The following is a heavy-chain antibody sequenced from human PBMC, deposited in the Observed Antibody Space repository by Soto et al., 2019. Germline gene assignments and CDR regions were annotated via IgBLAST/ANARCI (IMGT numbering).Heavy chain of an antibody. Sequence: SETLSLTCTVSGGSISSSSYYWGWIRQPPGKGLEWIGSIYYSGSTYYNPSLKSRVTISVDTSKNQFSLKLSSVTAADTAVYNCARPLAVADAFDIWGQGTMVTVSS. V-gene: IGHV4-39*01. D-gene: IGHD6-19*01. CDR1: GGSISSSSYY. CDR3: ARPLAVADAFDI. CDR2: IYYSGST. J-gene: IGHJ3*02.